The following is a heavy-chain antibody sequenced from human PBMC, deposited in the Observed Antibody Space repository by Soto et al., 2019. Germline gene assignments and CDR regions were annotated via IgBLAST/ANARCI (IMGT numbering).Heavy chain of an antibody. Sequence: QVQLVESGGGVVQPGESLRLSCAASGFTFGRYAVHWVRQAPGKGLEWVAVISGDGTDKYYADAVKGRFTISRDNSKNTLYLQMISLRTDDTGTYYCARDLGLGSGEDWFDPWGQGTLVTVSS. CDR1: GFTFGRYA. CDR3: ARDLGLGSGEDWFDP. CDR2: ISGDGTDK. D-gene: IGHD3-10*01. V-gene: IGHV3-30*04. J-gene: IGHJ5*02.